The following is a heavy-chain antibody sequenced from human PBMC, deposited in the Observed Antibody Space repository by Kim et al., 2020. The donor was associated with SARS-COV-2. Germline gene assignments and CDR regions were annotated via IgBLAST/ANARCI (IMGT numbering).Heavy chain of an antibody. CDR3: ARDSRRTDDSSASSPLDYYFYGMDV. CDR2: IYYSGTT. J-gene: IGHJ6*02. V-gene: IGHV4-31*03. Sequence: SETLSLTCTVSRGSITTTGSYWTWVRQHPGKGLEWIGSIYYSGTTFYNPSLKSRVAISVETSKNQFSLKLTSVTAADTALYFCARDSRRTDDSSASSPLDYYFYGMDVWGQGTTVTVSS. D-gene: IGHD3-22*01. CDR1: RGSITTTGSY.